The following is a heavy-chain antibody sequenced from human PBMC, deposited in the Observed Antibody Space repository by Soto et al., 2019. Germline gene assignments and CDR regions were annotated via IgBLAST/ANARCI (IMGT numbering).Heavy chain of an antibody. CDR1: GFTFSSYA. D-gene: IGHD5-18*01. CDR3: AKTRGYSYGYCDY. J-gene: IGHJ4*02. Sequence: EVQLLESGGGLVQPGGSLRLSCAASGFTFSSYAMSWVRQAPGKGLEWVSAISGSGGSTYYADSVKGRFNISRDNSKNTLYLQMNSLRAEDTAVYYCAKTRGYSYGYCDYWGQGTLVTVSS. V-gene: IGHV3-23*01. CDR2: ISGSGGST.